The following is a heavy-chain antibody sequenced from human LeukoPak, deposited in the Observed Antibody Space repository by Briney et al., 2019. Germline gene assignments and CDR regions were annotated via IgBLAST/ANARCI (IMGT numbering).Heavy chain of an antibody. CDR1: GFTFSSYG. V-gene: IGHV3-33*03. Sequence: GRSLRLSCAASGFTFSSYGMHWVRQAPGKGLEWVAVIWYDGSNKYYADSVKGRFTISRDNAKNTLYLQMNSLTVEDTALYYCVRIATVTTPDYWGQGTLVTVSS. D-gene: IGHD4-17*01. J-gene: IGHJ4*02. CDR2: IWYDGSNK. CDR3: VRIATVTTPDY.